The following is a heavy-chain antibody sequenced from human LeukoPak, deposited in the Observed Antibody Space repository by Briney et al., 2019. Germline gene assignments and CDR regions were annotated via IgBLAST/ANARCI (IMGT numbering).Heavy chain of an antibody. CDR1: GGSFSGYY. D-gene: IGHD3-10*01. CDR2: INHSGST. J-gene: IGHJ3*02. CDR3: AREPTYYYGSGSPRPENAFDI. Sequence: SETLSLTCAVYGGSFSGYYWSWIRQPPGKGLEWIGEINHSGSTNYNPSLKSRVTISVDTSKNQFSLKLSSVTAADTAVYYCAREPTYYYGSGSPRPENAFDIWGQGTMVTVSS. V-gene: IGHV4-34*01.